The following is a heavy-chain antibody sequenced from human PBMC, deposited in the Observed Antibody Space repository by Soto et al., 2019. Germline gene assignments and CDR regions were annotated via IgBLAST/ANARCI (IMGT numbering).Heavy chain of an antibody. D-gene: IGHD3-22*01. CDR1: GGSFSGYY. Sequence: SETLSLTCAVYGGSFSGYYWSWIRQPPGKGLEWIGEINHSGSTNYNPSLKSRVTISVDTSKNQFSLKLSSVTAADTAVYYCARESYYDSSGYYSYNWFDPWGQGTLVTVSS. CDR3: ARESYYDSSGYYSYNWFDP. CDR2: INHSGST. V-gene: IGHV4-34*01. J-gene: IGHJ5*02.